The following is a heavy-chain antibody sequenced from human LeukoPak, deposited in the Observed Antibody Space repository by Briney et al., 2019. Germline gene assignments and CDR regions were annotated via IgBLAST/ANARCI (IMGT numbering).Heavy chain of an antibody. D-gene: IGHD4-17*01. CDR2: INPNSGGT. J-gene: IGHJ5*02. CDR3: ARAGDYVGWFDP. Sequence: GASVKVSCKASGYTFTSYGISWVRQAPGQGLEWMGWINPNSGGTNYAQKFQGRVTMTRDTSISTAYMELSRLRSDDTAVYYCARAGDYVGWFDPWGQGTLVTVSS. V-gene: IGHV1-2*02. CDR1: GYTFTSYG.